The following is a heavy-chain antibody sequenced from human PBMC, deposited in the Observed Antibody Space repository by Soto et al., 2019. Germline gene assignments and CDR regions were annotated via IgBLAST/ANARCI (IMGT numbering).Heavy chain of an antibody. CDR3: ASGEGATITVY. CDR1: GGTFSSYT. CDR2: IIPILGIA. Sequence: QVQLVQSGAEVKKPGSSVKVSCKASGGTFSSYTISWVRQAPGQGLEWMGRIIPILGIANYAQKFQGRVTITADKSTSTAYRELSSLRSEDTAVYYCASGEGATITVYWGQGTLVTVSS. D-gene: IGHD5-12*01. V-gene: IGHV1-69*02. J-gene: IGHJ4*02.